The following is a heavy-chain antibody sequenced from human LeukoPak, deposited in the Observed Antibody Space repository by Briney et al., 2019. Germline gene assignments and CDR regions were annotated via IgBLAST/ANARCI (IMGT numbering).Heavy chain of an antibody. D-gene: IGHD3-16*01. Sequence: PGGSLRLSCAASGFTFSTYGMHWIRQAPGTGLEWVAVIWYDGSNKYYADSVKGRFTISRDNSKNTLYLQMNSLRAEDTAVYYCARDYTHYFDYWGQGTLVTVSS. CDR3: ARDYTHYFDY. J-gene: IGHJ4*02. CDR2: IWYDGSNK. CDR1: GFTFSTYG. V-gene: IGHV3-33*01.